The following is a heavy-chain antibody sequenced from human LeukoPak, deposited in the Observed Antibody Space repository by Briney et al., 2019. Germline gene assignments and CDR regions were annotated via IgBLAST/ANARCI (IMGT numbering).Heavy chain of an antibody. D-gene: IGHD2-2*01. V-gene: IGHV1-69*04. J-gene: IGHJ4*02. Sequence: RGASVKVSCKASGGTFSSYAISWVRQAPGQGLEWMGRIIPILGIANYAQKFQGRVTITADKSTSTAYMELSSLRSEDTAVYYCAREGPLDIVVVPAALDYWGQGTLVTVSS. CDR1: GGTFSSYA. CDR3: AREGPLDIVVVPAALDY. CDR2: IIPILGIA.